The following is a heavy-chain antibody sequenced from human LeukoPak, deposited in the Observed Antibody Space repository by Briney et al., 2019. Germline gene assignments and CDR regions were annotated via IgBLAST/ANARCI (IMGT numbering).Heavy chain of an antibody. D-gene: IGHD3-22*01. J-gene: IGHJ4*02. CDR2: IYYSGST. V-gene: IGHV4-59*08. Sequence: SETLSLTCTVSGGSISSYYWSWIRQPPGKGLEWIGYIYYSGSTNYNPSLKSRVTISVDTSKNQLSLKLSSVTAADTAVYYCARGISGYYYLPYFDYWGQGTLVTVPS. CDR1: GGSISSYY. CDR3: ARGISGYYYLPYFDY.